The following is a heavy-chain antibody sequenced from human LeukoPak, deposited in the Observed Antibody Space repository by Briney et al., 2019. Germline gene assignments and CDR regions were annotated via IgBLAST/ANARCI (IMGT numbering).Heavy chain of an antibody. D-gene: IGHD3-10*01. J-gene: IGHJ5*02. CDR2: MNPNTSNT. CDR1: GYTFNSYD. CDR3: ARGGAGTYYKRDGWFDP. V-gene: IGHV1-8*01. Sequence: ASVKVSCKASGYTFNSYDINWVRQAAGQGLEWMGWMNPNTSNTGYGERFQGRVTMTRDNSISTAYMELSSLTSEDTAVYYCARGGAGTYYKRDGWFDPWGQGTVVTVSS.